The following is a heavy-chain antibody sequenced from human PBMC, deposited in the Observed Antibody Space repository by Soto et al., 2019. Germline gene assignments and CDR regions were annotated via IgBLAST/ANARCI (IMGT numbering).Heavy chain of an antibody. V-gene: IGHV4-4*07. Sequence: SETVSIICTVSGGSLSSYYWSWIRQPTGKGLEWIGRIYTGGSINYNPSLKSRVTMSVDTSKQQFSLKLTSVTAADTAVYYCARVWYSSGVSPDWFDLRGQGSLVTVSA. D-gene: IGHD3-22*01. CDR3: ARVWYSSGVSPDWFDL. CDR1: GGSLSSYY. J-gene: IGHJ5*02. CDR2: IYTGGSI.